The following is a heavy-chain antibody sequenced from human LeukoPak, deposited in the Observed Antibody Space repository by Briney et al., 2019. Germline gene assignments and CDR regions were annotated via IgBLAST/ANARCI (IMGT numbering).Heavy chain of an antibody. D-gene: IGHD5-12*01. CDR3: ARGEGGYGSDPLDY. V-gene: IGHV4-34*01. CDR1: GGSFSGYY. CDR2: INHSGST. J-gene: IGHJ4*02. Sequence: SETLSLTCTVYGGSFSGYYWSWIRQPPGKGLEWIGEINHSGSTNYNPSLKSRVTISVDTSKNQFSLKLSSVTAADTAVYCCARGEGGYGSDPLDYWGQGTLVTVSS.